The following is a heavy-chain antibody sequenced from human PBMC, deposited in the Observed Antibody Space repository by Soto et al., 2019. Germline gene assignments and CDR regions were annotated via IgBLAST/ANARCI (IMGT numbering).Heavy chain of an antibody. CDR1: GFTFSSYS. CDR3: ARVSGDYIWGSYSNTDYFDY. J-gene: IGHJ4*02. D-gene: IGHD3-16*01. Sequence: EVQLVESGGGLVKPGGSLRLSCAASGFTFSSYSMNWVRQAPGKGLEWVSSISSSSSYIYYADSVKGRFTISRDNAKNSLYLQMNSLRAEDTAVYYCARVSGDYIWGSYSNTDYFDYWGKGTLVTVSS. V-gene: IGHV3-21*01. CDR2: ISSSSSYI.